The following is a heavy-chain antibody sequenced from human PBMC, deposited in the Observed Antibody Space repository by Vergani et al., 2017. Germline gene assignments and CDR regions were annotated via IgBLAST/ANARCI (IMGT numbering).Heavy chain of an antibody. J-gene: IGHJ1*01. CDR1: GGSISSSSYY. V-gene: IGHV4-39*01. CDR3: ARRDGILTGYQGHFQH. Sequence: QLQLQESGPGLVKPSETLSLTCTVSGGSISSSSYYWGWIRQPPGKGLEWIGIIYYSGSTYHNPSLKSRVTISVDTSKNQFSLKLSSVTAADTAVYYCARRDGILTGYQGHFQHWGQGTLVTVSS. D-gene: IGHD3-9*01. CDR2: IYYSGST.